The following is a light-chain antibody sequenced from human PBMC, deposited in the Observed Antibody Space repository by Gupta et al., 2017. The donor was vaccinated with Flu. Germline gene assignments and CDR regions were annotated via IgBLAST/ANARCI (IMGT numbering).Light chain of an antibody. Sequence: DIQMTQSPSSLSASIGDRVTITCRASQSISRSLNWYQHKPGKAPKLLISSASILRGGVPSRFSGGGSGTDFTLTISGLQAEDFATYCCQQTYSAPHHFGQGTTLEIK. CDR2: SAS. CDR3: QQTYSAPHH. V-gene: IGKV1-39*01. J-gene: IGKJ2*01. CDR1: QSISRS.